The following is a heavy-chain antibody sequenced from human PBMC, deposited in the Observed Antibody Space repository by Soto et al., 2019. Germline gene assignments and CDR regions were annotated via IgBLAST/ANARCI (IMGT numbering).Heavy chain of an antibody. CDR1: GFTFSSYA. CDR3: VKRFGCWWYFEL. V-gene: IGHV3-23*01. Sequence: EVQLLESGGGLVQPGGSLRLSCAASGFTFSSYAMSWVRQAPGKGLEWVSAISGIGDSTYYADSVKGRFTISRDNSKNWLYLQMNSLRDEDTAVYDWVKRFGCWWYFELWGRGSLVTVCS. D-gene: IGHD2-15*01. CDR2: ISGIGDST. J-gene: IGHJ2*01.